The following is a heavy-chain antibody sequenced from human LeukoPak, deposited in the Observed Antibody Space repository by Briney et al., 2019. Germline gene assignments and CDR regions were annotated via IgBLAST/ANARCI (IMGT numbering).Heavy chain of an antibody. D-gene: IGHD6-19*01. J-gene: IGHJ4*02. CDR2: IIGGGGST. CDR3: ARHRSYSSGWDSVGY. V-gene: IGHV3-23*01. Sequence: GGSLRLSCTASGFTFDDYAMHWVRQAPGKGLEWVSGIIGGGGSTYYADSVKGRFTISADKSISTAYLQWSSLKASDTAMYYCARHRSYSSGWDSVGYWGQGTLVTVSS. CDR1: GFTFDDYA.